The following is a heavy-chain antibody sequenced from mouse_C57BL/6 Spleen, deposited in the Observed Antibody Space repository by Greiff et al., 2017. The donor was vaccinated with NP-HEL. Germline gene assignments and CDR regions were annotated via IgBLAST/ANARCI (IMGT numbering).Heavy chain of an antibody. CDR3: VRDYYGSSYVWYFDV. V-gene: IGHV10-3*01. Sequence: DVKLQESGGGLVQPKGSLKLSCAASGFTFNTYAMHWVRQAPGKGLEWVARIRSKSSNYATYYADSVKDSFTISRDDTQSMLYLQMNNRKTEDAAMYYCVRDYYGSSYVWYFDVWGTGTTVTVSS. J-gene: IGHJ1*03. CDR2: IRSKSSNYAT. D-gene: IGHD1-1*01. CDR1: GFTFNTYA.